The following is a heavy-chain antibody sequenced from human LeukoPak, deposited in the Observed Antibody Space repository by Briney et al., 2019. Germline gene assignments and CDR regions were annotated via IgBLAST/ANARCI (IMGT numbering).Heavy chain of an antibody. V-gene: IGHV1-69*13. Sequence: SVKVSCKASGGTFSSYAISWVRQAPGQGLEWMGGIIPIFGTANYAQKFQGRVTITADESTSTAYMELSSLRPEDTAVYYCASSPYSSGFAYYFDYWGQGTLVTVSS. CDR3: ASSPYSSGFAYYFDY. D-gene: IGHD6-19*01. CDR1: GGTFSSYA. J-gene: IGHJ4*02. CDR2: IIPIFGTA.